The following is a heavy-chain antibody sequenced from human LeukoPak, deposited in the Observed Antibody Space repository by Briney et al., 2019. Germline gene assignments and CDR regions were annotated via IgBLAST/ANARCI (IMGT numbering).Heavy chain of an antibody. CDR1: GFTVSSNY. Sequence: GGSLRLSCAASGFTVSSNYMSWVRQAPGKGLEWVSVIYSGGSTYYADSVKGRFTISRDNSENTLYLQMNSLRAEDTAVYFCARDLQGGTLDYWGQGTLVTVSS. D-gene: IGHD1-1*01. J-gene: IGHJ4*02. CDR3: ARDLQGGTLDY. CDR2: IYSGGST. V-gene: IGHV3-53*01.